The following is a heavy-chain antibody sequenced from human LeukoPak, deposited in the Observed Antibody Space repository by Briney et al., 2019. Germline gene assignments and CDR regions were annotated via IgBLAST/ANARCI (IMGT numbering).Heavy chain of an antibody. J-gene: IGHJ4*02. CDR3: ARMEMAAAIFDY. Sequence: ASVKVSCKASGYTFTSYAITWVRQAPGQGLEWMGWISAYNGNTNYAQNLQGRVTMTTDTSTSTAYMELRSLRSDDTAMYYCARMEMAAAIFDYWGQGTLVTVSS. V-gene: IGHV1-18*01. CDR1: GYTFTSYA. D-gene: IGHD5-24*01. CDR2: ISAYNGNT.